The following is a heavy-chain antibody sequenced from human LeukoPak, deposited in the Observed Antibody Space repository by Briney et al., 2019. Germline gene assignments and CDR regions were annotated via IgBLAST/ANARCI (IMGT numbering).Heavy chain of an antibody. Sequence: PGGSLRLSCAVSGFTFSNAWMSWVRQAPGKGLEWVGRIKKKTDGGTTDYAAPVKGRFTISRDDSKNTLYLQMNSLKTEDTAVYYCTMEYYYDNSGLFDYWGQGTLVTVSS. CDR3: TMEYYYDNSGLFDY. J-gene: IGHJ4*02. V-gene: IGHV3-15*01. D-gene: IGHD3-22*01. CDR2: IKKKTDGGTT. CDR1: GFTFSNAW.